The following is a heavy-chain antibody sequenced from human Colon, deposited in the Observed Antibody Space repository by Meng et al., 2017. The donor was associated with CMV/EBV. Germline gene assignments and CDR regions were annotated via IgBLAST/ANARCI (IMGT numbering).Heavy chain of an antibody. J-gene: IGHJ4*02. CDR3: ALARAISPF. CDR2: INPSSGTT. Sequence: DGSCTASGYIFTNFYIHWVRQAPGQGLEWLGIINPSSGTTNYAQKFLARITMTRDTSTSTVYMELSSLRSEDTAIYYCALARAISPFWGQGTLVTVSS. D-gene: IGHD1-26*01. CDR1: GYIFTNFY. V-gene: IGHV1-46*01.